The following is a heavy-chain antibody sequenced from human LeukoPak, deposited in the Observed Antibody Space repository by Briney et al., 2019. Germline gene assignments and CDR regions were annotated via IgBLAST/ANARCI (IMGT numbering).Heavy chain of an antibody. CDR1: DDSITMYY. CDR2: VDHAGGT. V-gene: IGHV4-59*01. Sequence: PSETLSLTCTVSDDSITMYYWTWIRQPPGKGLEWIGYVDHAGGTKFNPSLNGRVSISRDTSKNFFSLRLRSVTAADTAVYFCARGRVSSSTWYSTYYYFFYMDFWGKGTTVTVSS. D-gene: IGHD4-11*01. CDR3: ARGRVSSSTWYSTYYYFFYMDF. J-gene: IGHJ6*03.